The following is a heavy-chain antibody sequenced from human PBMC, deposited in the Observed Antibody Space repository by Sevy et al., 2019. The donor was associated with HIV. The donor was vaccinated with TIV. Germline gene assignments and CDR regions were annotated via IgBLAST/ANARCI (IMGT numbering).Heavy chain of an antibody. CDR1: GFSISNNY. J-gene: IGHJ5*02. Sequence: GGSLKLSCAASGFSISNNYTAWVRHAPGKGLEWVSVMYSGGSPYYADSVKGRFALSRDMSKNTVYLQMNSLRAEDAAVYYCARGYCGGGSCSAFDPWGQGTLVTVSS. CDR2: MYSGGSP. CDR3: ARGYCGGGSCSAFDP. V-gene: IGHV3-53*01. D-gene: IGHD2-15*01.